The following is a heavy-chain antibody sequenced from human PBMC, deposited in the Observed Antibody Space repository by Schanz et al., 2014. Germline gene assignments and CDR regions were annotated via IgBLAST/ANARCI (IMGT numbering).Heavy chain of an antibody. D-gene: IGHD2-2*01. Sequence: QVQLQESGPGLVKPSETLSLTCTVSGGSISTYYWSWIRQPAGKGLEWIGRIYTSGSTNYNPSLKRRVTMSIDTSKNYFSLNLTSLTPADTAVYYCVGKSLTSWKNSYYALDVWGQGTTVTVS. CDR1: GGSISTYY. V-gene: IGHV4-4*07. J-gene: IGHJ6*02. CDR3: VGKSLTSWKNSYYALDV. CDR2: IYTSGST.